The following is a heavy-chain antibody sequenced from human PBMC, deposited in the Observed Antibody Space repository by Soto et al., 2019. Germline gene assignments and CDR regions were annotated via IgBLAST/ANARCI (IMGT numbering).Heavy chain of an antibody. CDR3: ASTFDYYGMDV. CDR2: IYHAGSV. Sequence: SETLSLTCAVSGYSIASGYYWAWIRQSPGKGLEWIGSIYHAGSVYYNPSLNSRVAVSLDTSKNHFSLKLTSVTAADTAVYYCASTFDYYGMDVRAQRTTVTGSS. J-gene: IGHJ6*02. CDR1: GYSIASGYY. V-gene: IGHV4-38-2*01.